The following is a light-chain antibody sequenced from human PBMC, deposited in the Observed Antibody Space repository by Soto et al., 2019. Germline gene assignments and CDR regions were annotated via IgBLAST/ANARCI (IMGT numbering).Light chain of an antibody. CDR3: QKYNSGLRT. CDR1: QSLSSY. J-gene: IGKJ4*01. Sequence: EIVLTQSPATLSLSPGERATLSCRASQSLSSYLAWYQQKPGQAPRLLIYDASNRATGIPARFSGSGSGTDFTLTISSLEPEDVATYYCQKYNSGLRTFGGGTTVEI. V-gene: IGKV3-11*01. CDR2: DAS.